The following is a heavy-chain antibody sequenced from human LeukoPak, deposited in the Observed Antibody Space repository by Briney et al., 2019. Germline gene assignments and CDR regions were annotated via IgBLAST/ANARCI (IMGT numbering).Heavy chain of an antibody. CDR1: GGSISSGNW. Sequence: PSETLSLTCAVSGGSISSGNWWSWVRQPPGKGLEWIGEIYHSGSTNYNPSLKSRVTISVDKSKNQFSLKLSSVTAADTAVYYCARVGATYYYGSGSYYLDYWGQGTLVTVSS. CDR3: ARVGATYYYGSGSYYLDY. CDR2: IYHSGST. J-gene: IGHJ4*02. D-gene: IGHD3-10*01. V-gene: IGHV4-4*02.